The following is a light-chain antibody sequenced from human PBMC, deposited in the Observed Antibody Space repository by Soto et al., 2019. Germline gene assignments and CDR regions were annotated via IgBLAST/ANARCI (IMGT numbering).Light chain of an antibody. V-gene: IGKV1-5*01. Sequence: DIQLTQSPSTLSSSVGERVTLTCRASQSISNWLAWYQQKPGKAPKLLIYDASSLESGIPSRFSGSGSGTEFTLTISSLQPDDFATYYCQHYNSYSEAFGQGTKVDIK. CDR3: QHYNSYSEA. J-gene: IGKJ1*01. CDR1: QSISNW. CDR2: DAS.